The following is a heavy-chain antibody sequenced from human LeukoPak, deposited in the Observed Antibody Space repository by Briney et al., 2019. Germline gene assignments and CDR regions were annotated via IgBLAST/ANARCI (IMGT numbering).Heavy chain of an antibody. D-gene: IGHD1-20*01. V-gene: IGHV1-58*01. Sequence: GASVKVSCKASGFTFTSSAVQWVRQARGQRLEWIGWIVVGSGNTNYTQKFQERVTITRDMSTSTAYMELSSLRSEDTAVYYCAADSGILRYNWNLDAFDIWGQGTMVTVSS. CDR1: GFTFTSSA. CDR2: IVVGSGNT. J-gene: IGHJ3*02. CDR3: AADSGILRYNWNLDAFDI.